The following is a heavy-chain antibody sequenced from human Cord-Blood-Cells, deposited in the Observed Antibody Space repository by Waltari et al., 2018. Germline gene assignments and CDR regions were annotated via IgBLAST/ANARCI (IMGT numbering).Heavy chain of an antibody. D-gene: IGHD1-7*01. Sequence: QLQLQESGPGLVKPSETLSLNCTVSGGSISSSSYYWGWIRQPPGKGLEWIGSIYYSGSTYYNPSLKSRVTISVDTSKNQFSLKLSSVTAADTAVYYCARHTGQYNWNYEFDYWGQGTLVTVSS. CDR2: IYYSGST. CDR1: GGSISSSSYY. CDR3: ARHTGQYNWNYEFDY. V-gene: IGHV4-39*01. J-gene: IGHJ4*02.